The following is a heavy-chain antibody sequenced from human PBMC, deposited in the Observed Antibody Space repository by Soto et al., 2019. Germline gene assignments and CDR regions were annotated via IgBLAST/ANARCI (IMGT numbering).Heavy chain of an antibody. Sequence: SETLSLTCDVSGGSINSGGYSWSWIRQPPGKGLEWVGYIYQSGSTYYNPSLRSRVTISVDRSKNQFSLKLSSVTAADTAVYYCARVPGPWGQGTLVTVSS. CDR1: GGSINSGGYS. J-gene: IGHJ5*02. CDR3: ARVPGP. V-gene: IGHV4-30-2*01. CDR2: IYQSGST.